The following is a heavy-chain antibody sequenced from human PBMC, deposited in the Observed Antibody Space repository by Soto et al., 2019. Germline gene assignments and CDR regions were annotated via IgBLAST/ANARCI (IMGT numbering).Heavy chain of an antibody. Sequence: QVQLQESGPGLVKPSQTLSLTCTVSGGSISSGGYYWSWIRQHPVKGLEWIGYIYYSGSTYYNPSIKSGVTISVGTSKNQFSLKLSSVTAADTAVYYCARDLGDDCSSTRCYEWRAFDIWGQGTMVTVSS. CDR3: ARDLGDDCSSTRCYEWRAFDI. D-gene: IGHD2-2*01. J-gene: IGHJ3*02. CDR2: IYYSGST. V-gene: IGHV4-31*03. CDR1: GGSISSGGYY.